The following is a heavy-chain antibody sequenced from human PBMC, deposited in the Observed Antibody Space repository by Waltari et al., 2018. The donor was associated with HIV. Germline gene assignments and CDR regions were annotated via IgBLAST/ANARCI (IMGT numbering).Heavy chain of an antibody. D-gene: IGHD3-10*01. Sequence: EVQLVESGGGLVQPGGSLRLSCAASGFTFRSYWMSWVRQAQGKGLEWVANRKKDGSEKYYVDSVNGRFTISRDNAENSLYLQMNSLRAEDTAVYYCARGGFYGSGSKVNWGQGTLVTVSS. CDR1: GFTFRSYW. V-gene: IGHV3-7*04. CDR3: ARGGFYGSGSKVN. J-gene: IGHJ4*02. CDR2: RKKDGSEK.